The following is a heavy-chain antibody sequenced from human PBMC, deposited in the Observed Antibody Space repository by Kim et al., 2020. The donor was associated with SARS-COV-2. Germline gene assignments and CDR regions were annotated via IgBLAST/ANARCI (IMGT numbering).Heavy chain of an antibody. CDR3: ARQVVAAAGTDWFDP. Sequence: PSLKSRVTISVDTAKNQFSLKLSSVTAADTAVYYCARQVVAAAGTDWFDPWGQGTLVTVSS. J-gene: IGHJ5*02. V-gene: IGHV4-34*01. D-gene: IGHD6-13*01.